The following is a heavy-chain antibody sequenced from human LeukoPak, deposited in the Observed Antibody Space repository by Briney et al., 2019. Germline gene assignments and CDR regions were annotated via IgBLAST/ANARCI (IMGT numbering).Heavy chain of an antibody. J-gene: IGHJ4*02. V-gene: IGHV3-48*03. CDR2: ISSSGSTI. CDR1: GFTFSSYE. Sequence: GSLRLSCAASGFTFSSYEMNWVRQAPGKGPEWVSYISSSGSTIYYAASVKGRFSISRDNAKNSLYLQMNSLRAEDTAIYFCSRSLDYLGQGALVTVS. CDR3: SRSLDY.